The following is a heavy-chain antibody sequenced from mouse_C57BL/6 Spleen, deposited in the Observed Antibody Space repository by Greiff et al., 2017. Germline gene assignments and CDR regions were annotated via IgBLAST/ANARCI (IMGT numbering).Heavy chain of an antibody. CDR3: ARRNTWDY. V-gene: IGHV1-85*01. CDR1: GYTFTSYD. CDR2: IYPRDGST. Sequence: VQGVESGPELVKPGASVKLSCKASGYTFTSYDINWVKQRPGQGLEWIGWIYPRDGSTKYNEKFKGKATLTVDTSSSTAYMELHSLTSEDSAVYFCARRNTWDYWGQGTTLTVSS. J-gene: IGHJ2*01.